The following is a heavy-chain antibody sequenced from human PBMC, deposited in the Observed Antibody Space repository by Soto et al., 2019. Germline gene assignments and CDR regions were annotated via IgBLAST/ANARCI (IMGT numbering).Heavy chain of an antibody. V-gene: IGHV1-18*01. J-gene: IGHJ6*02. Sequence: ASVKVSCKASGYTFTSYGISWVRQAPGQGLEWMGWISAYNGNTNYAQKLQGRVTMTTDTSTSTAYMELRSLRAEDTALYYCARADCTGAYCYSWPFNYGVDVWGQGTTVTVSS. CDR1: GYTFTSYG. CDR3: ARADCTGAYCYSWPFNYGVDV. D-gene: IGHD2-15*01. CDR2: ISAYNGNT.